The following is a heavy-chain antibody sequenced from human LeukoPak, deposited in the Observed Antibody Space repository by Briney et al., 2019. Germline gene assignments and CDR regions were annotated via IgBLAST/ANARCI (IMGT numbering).Heavy chain of an antibody. CDR2: IDYSGST. CDR3: AREIPEYCSSTSCHIQSLLLYYYYMDV. V-gene: IGHV4-59*11. D-gene: IGHD2-2*01. J-gene: IGHJ6*03. Sequence: SETLSLTCTVSGGSISSHYWSWIRQPPGKGLEWIGYIDYSGSTNYNPSLKSRVTISVDTSKNQFSLKLSSVTAAGTAMYYCAREIPEYCSSTSCHIQSLLLYYYYMDVWGRGTTVTVSS. CDR1: GGSISSHY.